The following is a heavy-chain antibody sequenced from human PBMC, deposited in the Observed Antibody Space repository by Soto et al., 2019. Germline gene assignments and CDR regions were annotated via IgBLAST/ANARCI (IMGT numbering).Heavy chain of an antibody. CDR1: GYTLTELS. D-gene: IGHD2-2*01. CDR2: FDPEDGEK. J-gene: IGHJ4*01. CDR3: AIHRSIVVVPSALGY. V-gene: IGHV1-24*01. Sequence: ASVKVSCKVSGYTLTELSMHWVRQAPGKGLEWMGGFDPEDGEKIYAQKFQDRVTMTDHTSTDTAYMELSSLRSEDTAVYYSAIHRSIVVVPSALGYWGHGTLVTVSS.